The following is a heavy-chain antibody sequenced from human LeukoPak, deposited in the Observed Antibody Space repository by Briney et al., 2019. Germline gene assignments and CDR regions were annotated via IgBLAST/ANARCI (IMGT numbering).Heavy chain of an antibody. J-gene: IGHJ4*02. Sequence: PGRSLRLSCAASGFTFSSYAMHWVRQALGKGLEWGAVISYDGSNKYYAYSVKGRFTISRDNSKKTLYLQMNSLRAEDTAVYHCARAFFAAPGTPHFDYWGQGTLVTVSS. V-gene: IGHV3-30*04. CDR2: ISYDGSNK. CDR1: GFTFSSYA. D-gene: IGHD6-13*01. CDR3: ARAFFAAPGTPHFDY.